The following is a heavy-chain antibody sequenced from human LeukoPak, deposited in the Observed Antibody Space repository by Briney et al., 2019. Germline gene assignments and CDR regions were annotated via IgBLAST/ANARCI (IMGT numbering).Heavy chain of an antibody. V-gene: IGHV3-23*01. CDR2: ISGSGGST. J-gene: IGHJ4*02. D-gene: IGHD3-10*02. CDR3: APQNVRAWRRP. CDR1: GFTFSSYA. Sequence: HPGGSLRLSCAASGFTFSSYAMTWVRQAPGKGLEWVSAISGSGGSTYYADSVKGRFTISRDNSKNTLYLQMNSLRAEDTAVYYCAPQNVRAWRRPWGQGTLVTVSS.